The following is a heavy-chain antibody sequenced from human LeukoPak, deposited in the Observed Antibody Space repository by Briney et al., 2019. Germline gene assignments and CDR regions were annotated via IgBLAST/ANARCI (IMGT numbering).Heavy chain of an antibody. CDR2: IYYSGST. CDR1: GGSISSYY. D-gene: IGHD3-10*01. Sequence: SETLSLTCTVSGGSISSYYWSWIRQPPGKGLEWIGYIYYSGSTNYNPSLKSRVTISVDTSKNQFSLKLSSVTAADTAVYYCARHLTYYGSGSYYRPLHYYYYYMDVWGKGTTVTISS. CDR3: ARHLTYYGSGSYYRPLHYYYYYMDV. J-gene: IGHJ6*03. V-gene: IGHV4-59*08.